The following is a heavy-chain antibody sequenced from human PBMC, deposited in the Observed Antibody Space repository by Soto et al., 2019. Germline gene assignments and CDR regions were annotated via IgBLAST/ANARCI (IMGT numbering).Heavy chain of an antibody. J-gene: IGHJ4*02. CDR1: GFTFSTYS. V-gene: IGHV3-48*01. CDR3: TRDPHALDF. CDR2: ITSRSSTI. Sequence: EVQLVESGGGLVQPGGSLRLSCVASGFTFSTYSMNWVRQAPGKGLEWVSYITSRSSTIHYADSVKGRFTISRYNAKNSLYLQMNSLRAEDTAVYYCTRDPHALDFWGQGILVTVSS.